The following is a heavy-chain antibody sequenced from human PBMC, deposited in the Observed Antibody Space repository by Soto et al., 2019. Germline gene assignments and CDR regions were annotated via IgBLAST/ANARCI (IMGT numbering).Heavy chain of an antibody. CDR3: ARDRAAAGYYYYYYGMDV. CDR2: ISYDGSNK. CDR1: GFTFSSYG. D-gene: IGHD6-13*01. V-gene: IGHV3-30*19. J-gene: IGHJ6*02. Sequence: GGSLRLSCAASGFTFSSYGMDWVRQAPGKGLEWVAVISYDGSNKYYADSVKGRFTISRDNSKNTLYLQMNSLRAEDTAVYYSARDRAAAGYYYYYYGMDVWGQGTTVTVSS.